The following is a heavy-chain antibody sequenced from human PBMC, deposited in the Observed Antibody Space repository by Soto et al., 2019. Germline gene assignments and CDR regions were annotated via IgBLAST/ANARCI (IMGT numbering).Heavy chain of an antibody. J-gene: IGHJ4*02. CDR1: GFTFSSYA. CDR2: ISGSGGST. V-gene: IGHV3-23*01. D-gene: IGHD2-2*01. Sequence: GGSLRLSCAASGFTFSSYAMSWVRQAPGKGLEWVSAISGSGGSTYYADSVKGRFTISRDNSKNTLYLQMNSLRAEDTAVYYCAKDLEITSHRRVFDYWGQGTLVTVSS. CDR3: AKDLEITSHRRVFDY.